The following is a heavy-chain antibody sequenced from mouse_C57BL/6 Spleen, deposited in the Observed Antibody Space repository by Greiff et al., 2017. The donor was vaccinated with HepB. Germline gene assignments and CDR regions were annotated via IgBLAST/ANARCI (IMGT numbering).Heavy chain of an antibody. V-gene: IGHV1-52*01. CDR3: AREDYYYGSSYAFAY. Sequence: QVQLQQPGAELVRPGSSVKLSCKASGYTFTSYWMHWVKQRPIQGLEWIGNIDPSDSETHYNQKFKDKATLTVDKSSSTAYMQLSSLTSEDSAVYYCAREDYYYGSSYAFAYWGQGTLVTVSA. J-gene: IGHJ3*01. CDR2: IDPSDSET. D-gene: IGHD1-1*01. CDR1: GYTFTSYW.